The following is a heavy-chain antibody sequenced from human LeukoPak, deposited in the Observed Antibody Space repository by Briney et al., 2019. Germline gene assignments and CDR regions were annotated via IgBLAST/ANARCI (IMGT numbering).Heavy chain of an antibody. CDR2: INPNSGGT. CDR1: GYTFTGSY. J-gene: IGHJ4*02. Sequence: GASVKVSCKASGYTFTGSYMHWVRQAPGQGLGWMGWINPNSGGTNYAQKFQGRVTMTRDTSISTAYMELSRLRSDDTAVYYCARIPRYCSSTSCDYWGQGTLVTVSS. D-gene: IGHD2-2*01. V-gene: IGHV1-2*02. CDR3: ARIPRYCSSTSCDY.